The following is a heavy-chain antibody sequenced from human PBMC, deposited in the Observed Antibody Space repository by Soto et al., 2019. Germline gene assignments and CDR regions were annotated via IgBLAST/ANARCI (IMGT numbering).Heavy chain of an antibody. CDR1: GFTFNNYG. CDR2: ISYDGDNK. CDR3: AKEYSGYYYYYYMDV. V-gene: IGHV3-30*18. Sequence: GGSLRLSCAASGFTFNNYGMSWVRQAPGKGLEWVAVISYDGDNKYYADSVKGRFTISRDNSKNTLDLQMNSLRGEDTAVYYCAKEYSGYYYYYYMDVWGKGTTVTVSS. D-gene: IGHD1-26*01. J-gene: IGHJ6*03.